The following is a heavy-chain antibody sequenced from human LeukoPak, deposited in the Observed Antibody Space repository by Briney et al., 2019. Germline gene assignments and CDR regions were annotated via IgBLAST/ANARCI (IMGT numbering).Heavy chain of an antibody. D-gene: IGHD5-24*01. CDR1: GYAFITFG. CDR2: ISTFNGNT. J-gene: IGHJ4*02. Sequence: ASVKVSCKASGYAFITFGISWVRQAPGQGLEWMGWISTFNGNTNYAQNLQGRVTMTTDTSTDTACMELRSLRSDDTAVYYCARPQDGYNPNFFDYWGQGTLVTVSS. V-gene: IGHV1-18*01. CDR3: ARPQDGYNPNFFDY.